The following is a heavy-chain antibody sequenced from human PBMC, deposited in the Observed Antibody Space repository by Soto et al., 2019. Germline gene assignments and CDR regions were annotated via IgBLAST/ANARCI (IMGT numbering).Heavy chain of an antibody. CDR2: IWYDGSNK. Sequence: ESGGGVVQPGRSLRLSCAASGFTFSSYGMHWVRQAPGKGLEWVAVIWYDGSNKYYADSVKGRFTISRDNSKNTLYLQMNSLRAEDTAVYYCARRDGYNLGYFDYWGQGTLVTVSS. V-gene: IGHV3-33*01. D-gene: IGHD5-12*01. CDR3: ARRDGYNLGYFDY. CDR1: GFTFSSYG. J-gene: IGHJ4*02.